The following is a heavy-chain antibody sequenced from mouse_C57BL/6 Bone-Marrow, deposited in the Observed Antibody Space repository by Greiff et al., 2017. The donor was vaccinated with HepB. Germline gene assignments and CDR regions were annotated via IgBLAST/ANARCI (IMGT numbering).Heavy chain of an antibody. CDR3: ASTYYYGSSHWYFDV. CDR2: IDPSDSYT. J-gene: IGHJ1*03. Sequence: QVQLKQPGAELVKPGASVKLSCKASGYTFTSYWMQWVKQRPGQGLEWIGEIDPSDSYTNYNQKFKGKATLTVDTSSSTAYMQLSSLTSEDSAVYYCASTYYYGSSHWYFDVWGTGTTVTVSS. D-gene: IGHD1-1*01. CDR1: GYTFTSYW. V-gene: IGHV1-50*01.